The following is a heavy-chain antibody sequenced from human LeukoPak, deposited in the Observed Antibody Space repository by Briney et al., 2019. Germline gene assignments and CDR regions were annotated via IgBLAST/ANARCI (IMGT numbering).Heavy chain of an antibody. CDR1: GYTFTSYG. V-gene: IGHV1-18*04. CDR3: ARGPKYYYGSGGTFDY. J-gene: IGHJ4*02. Sequence: ASVKVSCKASGYTFTSYGISWVRQAPGQGLEWMGWISAYNGNTNYALKLQGRVTMTTDTSTSTAYMELRSLRSDDTAVYYCARGPKYYYGSGGTFDYWGQGTLVTVSS. CDR2: ISAYNGNT. D-gene: IGHD3-10*01.